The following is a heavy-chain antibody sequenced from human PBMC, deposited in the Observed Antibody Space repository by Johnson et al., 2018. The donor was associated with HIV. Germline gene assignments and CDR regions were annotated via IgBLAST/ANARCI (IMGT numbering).Heavy chain of an antibody. V-gene: IGHV3-53*01. CDR2: IYSGGST. Sequence: VHLVESGGGLIQPGGSLRLSCAVSGFTVSSNYMSWVRQAPGKGLEWVSVIYSGGSTYYADSVKGRFTISRDNSKNTLYLQMNSLRAEDTAVYYCARDRSTKMSGHDFEGYAFDIWGQGTMVTVSS. CDR1: GFTVSSNY. D-gene: IGHD5-12*01. J-gene: IGHJ3*02. CDR3: ARDRSTKMSGHDFEGYAFDI.